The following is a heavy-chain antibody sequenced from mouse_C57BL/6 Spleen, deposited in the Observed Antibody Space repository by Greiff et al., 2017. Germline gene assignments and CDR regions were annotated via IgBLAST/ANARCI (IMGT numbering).Heavy chain of an antibody. CDR3: ARRIYYDYDGYAMDY. CDR2: IDPNSGGT. CDR1: GYTFTSYC. J-gene: IGHJ4*01. D-gene: IGHD2-4*01. V-gene: IGHV1-72*01. Sequence: QVQLQQPGAELVKPGASVKLSCKASGYTFTSYCMHWVKQRPGRGLEWIGRIDPNSGGTKYDAKFQSKATLTVDTSSSTAYLQLSSLTSEDSAVYYCARRIYYDYDGYAMDYWGQGTSVTVSS.